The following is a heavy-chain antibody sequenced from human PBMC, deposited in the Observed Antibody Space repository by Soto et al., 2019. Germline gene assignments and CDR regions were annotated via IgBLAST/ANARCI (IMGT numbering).Heavy chain of an antibody. J-gene: IGHJ3*02. CDR3: ARGPSPIVVGHPAITDDAFDI. V-gene: IGHV1-18*01. CDR1: GYTFTSYG. D-gene: IGHD2-2*01. CDR2: ISAYNGNT. Sequence: ASVKVSCKASGYTFTSYGISWVRQAPGQGLEWMGWISAYNGNTNYAQKLQGRITMTTDTSTSTAYMELRSLRSDDTAVYYCARGPSPIVVGHPAITDDAFDIRGQGTMVTGS.